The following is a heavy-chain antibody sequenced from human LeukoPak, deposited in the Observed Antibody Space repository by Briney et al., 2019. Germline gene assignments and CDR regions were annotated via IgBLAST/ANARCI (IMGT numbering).Heavy chain of an antibody. D-gene: IGHD5/OR15-5a*01. V-gene: IGHV3-21*01. CDR1: GFTFSSYS. CDR3: ARADPTELCLRLPEDYYYYYGMDV. CDR2: ISSSSSYI. J-gene: IGHJ6*02. Sequence: GGSLRLSCAASGFTFSSYSMNWDRQAPGKGLEWVSSISSSSSYIYYADSVKGRFTISRDNAKNSLYLQMNSLRAEDTAVYYCARADPTELCLRLPEDYYYYYGMDVWGQGTTVTVSS.